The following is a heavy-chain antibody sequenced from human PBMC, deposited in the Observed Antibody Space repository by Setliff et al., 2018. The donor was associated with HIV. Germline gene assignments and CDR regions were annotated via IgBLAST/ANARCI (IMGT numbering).Heavy chain of an antibody. CDR1: DDSITGNNW. J-gene: IGHJ6*03. CDR3: ARGNYDTSDYYTNFYYYYMDV. CDR2: IDHSGST. V-gene: IGHV4-4*02. Sequence: SETLSLTCTVSDDSITGNNWWNWVRQPPGKGLEWIGEIDHSGSTNYSPSLKSRVTMSVDPSKNQFSLKFNSVTAADTAIYYCARGNYDTSDYYTNFYYYYMDVWGKGTAVTVSS. D-gene: IGHD3-22*01.